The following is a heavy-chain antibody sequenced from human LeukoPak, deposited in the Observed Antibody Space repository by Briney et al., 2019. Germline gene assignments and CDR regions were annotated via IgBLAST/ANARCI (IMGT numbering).Heavy chain of an antibody. J-gene: IGHJ5*02. CDR2: IYYSGST. V-gene: IGHV4-59*08. D-gene: IGHD6-13*01. CDR1: GGSISSYY. CDR3: ARCIAAASFDP. Sequence: PSETLSLTCTVSGGSISSYYWSWIRQPPGKGLEWIGYIYYSGSTNYNPSLKSRVTISVDTSKNQFSLKLSSVTAADTAVYYCARCIAAASFDPRGQGTLVTVSS.